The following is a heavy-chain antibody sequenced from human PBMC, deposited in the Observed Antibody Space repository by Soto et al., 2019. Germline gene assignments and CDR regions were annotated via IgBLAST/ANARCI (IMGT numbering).Heavy chain of an antibody. CDR3: ARSSGSRLKDYYYMDV. Sequence: GGSLRLSCAASGFTFSSYSMNWVRQTPGKGLEWVSYISSSSSTIYYADSVKGRFTISRDNAKNSLYLQMNSLRAEDTAVYYCARSSGSRLKDYYYMDVWGKGTTVTVSS. V-gene: IGHV3-48*01. CDR2: ISSSSSTI. J-gene: IGHJ6*03. CDR1: GFTFSSYS. D-gene: IGHD2-15*01.